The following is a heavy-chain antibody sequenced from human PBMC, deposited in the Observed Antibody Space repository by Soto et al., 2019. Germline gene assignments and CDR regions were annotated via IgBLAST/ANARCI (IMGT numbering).Heavy chain of an antibody. CDR1: GFTFDDYA. V-gene: IGHV3-9*01. Sequence: EVQLVESGGGLVQPGRSLRLSCAASGFTFDDYAMHWVRQAPGKGLEWVSGISWNSGSIGYADSVKGRFTISRDNAKNSLYLQMNSLRAEDTALYYCEKGYEVAGYDYWGQGTLVTVSS. D-gene: IGHD6-19*01. CDR3: EKGYEVAGYDY. CDR2: ISWNSGSI. J-gene: IGHJ4*02.